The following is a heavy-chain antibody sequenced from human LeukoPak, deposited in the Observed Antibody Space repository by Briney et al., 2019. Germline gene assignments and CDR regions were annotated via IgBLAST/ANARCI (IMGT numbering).Heavy chain of an antibody. J-gene: IGHJ4*02. CDR2: SGSKTYGGTT. CDR3: SSFDY. CDR1: GFTFGDYA. Sequence: GRSLRLSCATSGFTFGDYALSWFRQAPGKGLEWVGFSGSKTYGGTTEYSASVKGRFTISRDASKSIAYLQMNSLKIEDTDVYYCSSFDYWGQGTLVTVSS. V-gene: IGHV3-49*01.